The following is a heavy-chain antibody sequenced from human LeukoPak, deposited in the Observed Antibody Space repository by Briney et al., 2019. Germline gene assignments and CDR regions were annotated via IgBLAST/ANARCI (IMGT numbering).Heavy chain of an antibody. Sequence: GGSLRLSCAASGFTFSSYAMSWVRQAPGKGLVWVSRIDNDGTGTTYADSVKGRFTISRDNAKNTLYLQMNNLRAEDTAVYYCARGGTASFDPWGQGTLVTVSS. CDR2: IDNDGTGT. CDR1: GFTFSSYA. D-gene: IGHD1-1*01. J-gene: IGHJ5*02. V-gene: IGHV3-74*01. CDR3: ARGGTASFDP.